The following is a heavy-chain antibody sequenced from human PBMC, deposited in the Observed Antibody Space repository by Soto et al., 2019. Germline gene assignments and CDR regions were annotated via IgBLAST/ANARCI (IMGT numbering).Heavy chain of an antibody. CDR2: IVPIVDTA. D-gene: IGHD3-10*01. CDR3: ARGVGSGTYYNQYNWFDP. Sequence: GASVKVSCKTSGGTFSSYAISWVRQAPGQGLEWMGGIVPIVDTATYAQKFQGRVTMTADESTSTAYMELRSLRSDDTAVYYCARGVGSGTYYNQYNWFDPWGQGTLVTVSS. CDR1: GGTFSSYA. V-gene: IGHV1-69*13. J-gene: IGHJ5*02.